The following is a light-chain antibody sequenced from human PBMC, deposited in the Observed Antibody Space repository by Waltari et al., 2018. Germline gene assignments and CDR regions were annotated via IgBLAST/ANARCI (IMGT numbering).Light chain of an antibody. CDR3: QHYLRLPVT. CDR1: QSVTRA. J-gene: IGKJ1*01. CDR2: GAS. Sequence: EIVLTQSPGTLSLSPGESATLSCRTSQSVTRALAWYQQKPGQAPRLLIYGASNRATGIPDRFSGSGSGTDFSLTISSLEPEDFAVYYCQHYLRLPVTFGQGPRWKSN. V-gene: IGKV3-20*01.